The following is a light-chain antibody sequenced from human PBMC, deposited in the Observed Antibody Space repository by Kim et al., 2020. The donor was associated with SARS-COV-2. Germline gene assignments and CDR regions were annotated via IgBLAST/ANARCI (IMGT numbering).Light chain of an antibody. Sequence: DIQMTQSPSSLSASVGGRVTITCQASQDITNSLNCYQQKPGKAPKLLIYDASILETGVTLRFSGSGSGTDFTFTISSLQPEDIATYYCQQFDSLPYTFGQETKLEI. V-gene: IGKV1-33*01. J-gene: IGKJ2*01. CDR2: DAS. CDR3: QQFDSLPYT. CDR1: QDITNS.